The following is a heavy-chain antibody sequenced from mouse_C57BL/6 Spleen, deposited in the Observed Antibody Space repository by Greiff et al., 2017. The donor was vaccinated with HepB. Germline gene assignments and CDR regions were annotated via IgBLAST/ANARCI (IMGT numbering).Heavy chain of an antibody. J-gene: IGHJ2*01. D-gene: IGHD1-1*01. CDR1: GYTFTSYW. V-gene: IGHV1-72*01. Sequence: VQLQQPGAELVKPGASVKLSCKASGYTFTSYWMHWVKQRPGRGLEWIGSIDPNSGGTKYNEKFKSKATLTVDKPSSTAYMQLSSLTSEDSAVYYCARSAYYYDYYLDYWGQGTTLTVSA. CDR3: ARSAYYYDYYLDY. CDR2: IDPNSGGT.